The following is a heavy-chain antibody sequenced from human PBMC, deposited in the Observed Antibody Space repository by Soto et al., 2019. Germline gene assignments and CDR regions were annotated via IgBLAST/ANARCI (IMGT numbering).Heavy chain of an antibody. J-gene: IGHJ4*02. D-gene: IGHD3-22*01. Sequence: PGGSLRLSCAASGFTFSSYAMSWVRQAPGKGLEWVSAISGSGGSTYYADSVKGRFTISRDNSKNTLYLQMNSLRAEDTAVYYCAAQGTYYYDSSGYFDYWGQGTLVTVSS. CDR1: GFTFSSYA. V-gene: IGHV3-23*01. CDR2: ISGSGGST. CDR3: AAQGTYYYDSSGYFDY.